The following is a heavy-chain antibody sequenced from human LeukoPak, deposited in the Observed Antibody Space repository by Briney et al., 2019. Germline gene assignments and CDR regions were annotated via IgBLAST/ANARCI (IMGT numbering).Heavy chain of an antibody. CDR3: AKDLGGYWFDP. J-gene: IGHJ5*02. V-gene: IGHV3-48*03. D-gene: IGHD1-26*01. Sequence: PGGSLRLSCAASGFTFSNYEMNWVRQAPGKGLEWVSFISSSGNTKYYPDSVKGRFTISRDNAKNSLYLQMNSLRGEDTAVYYCAKDLGGYWFDPWGQGTLVTVSS. CDR1: GFTFSNYE. CDR2: ISSSGNTK.